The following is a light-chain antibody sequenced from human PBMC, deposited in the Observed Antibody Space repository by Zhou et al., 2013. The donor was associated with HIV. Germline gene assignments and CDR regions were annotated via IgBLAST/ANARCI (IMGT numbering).Light chain of an antibody. V-gene: IGKV3D-20*02. CDR3: QQRSHWPPT. CDR2: GAS. J-gene: IGKJ3*01. Sequence: EIVLTQSPGTLSLSPGERATLSCRASQSVSSSYLTWYQQKPGQAPRFLIYGASSRATGIPDRFSGSGSGTDFTLTINRLEPEDFAVYFCQQRSHWPPTFGPGTKVDIK. CDR1: QSVSSSY.